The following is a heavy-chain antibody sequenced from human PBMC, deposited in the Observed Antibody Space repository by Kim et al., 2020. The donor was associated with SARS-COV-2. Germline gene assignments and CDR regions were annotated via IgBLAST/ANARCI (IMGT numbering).Heavy chain of an antibody. CDR1: GYTLTELS. CDR3: ATGGGWYDAFDI. J-gene: IGHJ3*02. Sequence: ASVKVSCKVSGYTLTELSMHWVRQAPGKGLEWMGGFDPEDGETIYAQKFQGRVTMTEDTSTDTAYMELSSLRSEDTAVYYCATGGGWYDAFDIWGQGTMVTVSS. V-gene: IGHV1-24*01. D-gene: IGHD6-19*01. CDR2: FDPEDGET.